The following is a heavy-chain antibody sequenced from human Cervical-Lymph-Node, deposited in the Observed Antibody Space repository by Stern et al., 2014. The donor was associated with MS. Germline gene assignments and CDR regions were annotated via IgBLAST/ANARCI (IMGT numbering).Heavy chain of an antibody. D-gene: IGHD6-13*01. CDR3: AREIEAAAGNWFDP. CDR1: GYTFTGYY. Sequence: DQLVESGAEVKKPGASVKVSCKASGYTFTGYYMHWVRQAPGQGLEWMGWINPNSGGTNYAQKFQGRVTMTRDTSISTAYMELSRLGSDDTAVFYCAREIEAAAGNWFDPWGQGTLVTVSS. CDR2: INPNSGGT. J-gene: IGHJ5*02. V-gene: IGHV1-2*02.